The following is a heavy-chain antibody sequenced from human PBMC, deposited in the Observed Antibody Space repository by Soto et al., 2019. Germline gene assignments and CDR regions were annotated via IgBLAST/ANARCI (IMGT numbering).Heavy chain of an antibody. V-gene: IGHV4-30-2*01. Sequence: QLQLQESGSGLVKPSQTLSLTCAVSGGSISSGGYSWSWIRQPPGKGLEWIGYIYHSGSTYYNPSLKSRVTISVDRAKNQFSLKLSSASAADTAVYYSAAGGGLPRYCWGQGTLVTVSS. CDR2: IYHSGST. D-gene: IGHD5-12*01. CDR1: GGSISSGGYS. J-gene: IGHJ4*02. CDR3: AAGGGLPRYC.